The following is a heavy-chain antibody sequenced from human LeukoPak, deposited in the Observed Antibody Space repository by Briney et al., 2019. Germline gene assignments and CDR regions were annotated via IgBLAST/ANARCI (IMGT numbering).Heavy chain of an antibody. D-gene: IGHD2-21*02. CDR1: GFTFSSYA. J-gene: IGHJ5*02. CDR2: ISYSGGTI. V-gene: IGHV3-23*01. Sequence: GGSLRLSCAASGFTFSSYAMTWVRQAPGRGLEWFSPISYSGGTIYYADSADSVKGRFTISRDNSKNTLYLQMNSLRAEDTAMYYCARYEQRPGVTASDRWSQGTLVTVSS. CDR3: ARYEQRPGVTASDR.